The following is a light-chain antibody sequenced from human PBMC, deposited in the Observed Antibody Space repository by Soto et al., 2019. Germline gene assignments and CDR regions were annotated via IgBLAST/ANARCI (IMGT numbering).Light chain of an antibody. J-gene: IGKJ4*01. V-gene: IGKV3-20*01. CDR1: QSVSSTY. CDR3: HQYDT. CDR2: GAS. Sequence: ENVLTQSPGSLSLSPGERATLSCRASQSVSSTYLAWYQQKPGQPPRLLIYGASSRATGTPDRFSGSGSGTDFTLTISRLEPEDFAVYYCHQYDTFGGGTKVDIK.